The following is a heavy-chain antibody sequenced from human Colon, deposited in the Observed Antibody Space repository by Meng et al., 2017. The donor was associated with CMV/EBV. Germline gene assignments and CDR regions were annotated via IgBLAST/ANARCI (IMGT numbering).Heavy chain of an antibody. V-gene: IGHV3-7*01. Sequence: GESLKISCTVSRFRFSDFWMNWVRQAPGKGLEWVANIKPDGSEEYYVDSVKGRFTISRDNAKNSLYLQMNSLRAEDTAVYYCTYTGVAGAGEHWGQGTLVTVSS. CDR2: IKPDGSEE. CDR3: TYTGVAGAGEH. J-gene: IGHJ4*02. D-gene: IGHD6-13*01. CDR1: RFRFSDFW.